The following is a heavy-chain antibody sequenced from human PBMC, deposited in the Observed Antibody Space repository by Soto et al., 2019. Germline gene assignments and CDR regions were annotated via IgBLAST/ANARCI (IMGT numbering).Heavy chain of an antibody. CDR2: INPNSGGT. D-gene: IGHD2-15*01. J-gene: IGHJ4*02. CDR3: ARDLAKGGGSAGFDY. Sequence: AAVKVSCQASGYTFTGYYIHWVRPAAAQDLEWMGWINPNSGGTKYPQKFQGRVTMTRDTSIRTVYMSLTGLKSDDTAVYFCARDLAKGGGSAGFDYWGQGTLVTVSS. CDR1: GYTFTGYY. V-gene: IGHV1-2*02.